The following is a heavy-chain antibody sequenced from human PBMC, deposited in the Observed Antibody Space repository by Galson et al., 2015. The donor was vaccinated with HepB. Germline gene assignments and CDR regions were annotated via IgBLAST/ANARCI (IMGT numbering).Heavy chain of an antibody. CDR3: ARDQVSWVAYYFDY. CDR2: IKQDGSEK. Sequence: SLRLSCAASGFTFSSYWMSWVRQAPGKGLEWVANIKQDGSEKYYVDSVKGRFTISRDNAKNSLYLQMNSLRAEDTAVYYCARDQVSWVAYYFDYWGQGTLVTVSS. D-gene: IGHD2-15*01. V-gene: IGHV3-7*03. J-gene: IGHJ4*02. CDR1: GFTFSSYW.